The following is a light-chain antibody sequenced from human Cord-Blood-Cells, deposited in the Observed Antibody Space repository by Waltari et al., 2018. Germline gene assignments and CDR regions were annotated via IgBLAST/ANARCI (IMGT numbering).Light chain of an antibody. V-gene: IGKV4-1*01. CDR2: WAS. CDR3: QQYYSTPHS. J-gene: IGKJ2*03. Sequence: DIVINQSPDSRALSLGERAIINCKSRQSVLYSSNNKHYLAWYQQKPGQPPKRLIYWASTRESGVPDRFSGSGSGTDFTLTISSLQAEDVAVYYCQQYYSTPHSFGQGTKLEIK. CDR1: QSVLYSSNNKHY.